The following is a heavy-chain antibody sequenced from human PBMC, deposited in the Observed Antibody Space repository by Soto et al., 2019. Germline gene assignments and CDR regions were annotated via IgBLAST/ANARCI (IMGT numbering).Heavy chain of an antibody. CDR2: IFYSGTT. CDR1: GDSISSADYY. Sequence: TLSLTCTVSGDSISSADYYWSWIRQTPGKGLEWIGHIFYSGTTYSNPSLKSRLTISVDTSKNHFSLRLTSVTAADTAVYYCARDLWVEPELYYYGMDVWGQGTTVTVSS. J-gene: IGHJ6*02. V-gene: IGHV4-30-4*01. D-gene: IGHD1-1*01. CDR3: ARDLWVEPELYYYGMDV.